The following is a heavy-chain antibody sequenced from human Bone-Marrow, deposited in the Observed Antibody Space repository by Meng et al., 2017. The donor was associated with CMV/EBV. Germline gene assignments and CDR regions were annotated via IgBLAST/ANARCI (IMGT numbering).Heavy chain of an antibody. V-gene: IGHV4-39*07. CDR1: GGSISSSSYY. Sequence: GSLRLSCTVSGGSISSSSYYWGWIRQPPGKGLEWIGSIYYSGSTYYNPSLKSRVTISVDTSKNQFSLKLSSVTAADTAVDYCARGVYDFWSGYYLENDYWGQGTLVTVSS. CDR2: IYYSGST. CDR3: ARGVYDFWSGYYLENDY. J-gene: IGHJ4*02. D-gene: IGHD3-3*01.